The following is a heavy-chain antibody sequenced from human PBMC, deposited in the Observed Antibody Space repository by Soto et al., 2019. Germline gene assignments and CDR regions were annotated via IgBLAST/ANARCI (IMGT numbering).Heavy chain of an antibody. CDR2: IYSGGST. CDR3: AREKGYGDYPYYYGMDV. V-gene: IGHV3-66*01. Sequence: EVQLVESGGGLVQPGGSLRLSCAASGFTVSSNYMSWVRQAPGKGLEWVSVIYSGGSTYYADSVKGRFTISRDNSKNPLYLQMNSLRAEDTAVYYCAREKGYGDYPYYYGMDVWGQGTTVTVSS. J-gene: IGHJ6*02. D-gene: IGHD4-17*01. CDR1: GFTVSSNY.